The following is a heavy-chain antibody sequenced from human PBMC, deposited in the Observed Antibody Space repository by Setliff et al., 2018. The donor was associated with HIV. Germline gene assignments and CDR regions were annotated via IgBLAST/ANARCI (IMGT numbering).Heavy chain of an antibody. CDR3: ARHFPSISLFFGDPGPFDR. D-gene: IGHD3-10*01. V-gene: IGHV4-39*01. CDR1: GGSISSSSYY. J-gene: IGHJ4*02. CDR2: IFNDGRT. Sequence: SETLSLTCTVSGGSISSSSYYWGWIRQPPGKGLEWIGSIFNDGRTYYNPSLKSRVTIPMDTSTNQFSLKLTSVTAADTAVYFCARHFPSISLFFGDPGPFDRWGQGALVTSPQ.